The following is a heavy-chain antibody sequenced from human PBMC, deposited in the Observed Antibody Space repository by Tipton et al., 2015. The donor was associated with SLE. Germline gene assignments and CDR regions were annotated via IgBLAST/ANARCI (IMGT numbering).Heavy chain of an antibody. V-gene: IGHV3-48*03. CDR1: GFTFSNYW. J-gene: IGHJ4*02. CDR2: ISSSGSTI. CDR3: ARERGSLDY. D-gene: IGHD3-16*01. Sequence: SLRLSCAVSGFTFSNYWMHWVRQAPGKGLEGVAYISSSGSTIYYADSVKGRFTISRDNAKNSLYLQMNSLRAEDTAVYYCARERGSLDYWGQGTLVTVSS.